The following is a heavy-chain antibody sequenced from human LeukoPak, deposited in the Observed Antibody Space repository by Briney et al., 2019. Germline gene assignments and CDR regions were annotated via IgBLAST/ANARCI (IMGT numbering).Heavy chain of an antibody. J-gene: IGHJ4*02. CDR1: GLTFSSYS. Sequence: PGGSLRLSCAASGLTFSSYSMNWVRKAPGKGLEWVSSISSSSSYIYYADSVKGRFTISRDNAKNSLYLQMNSLRAEDTAVYYCARSPGYSGYDPFDYWGQGTLVTVSS. D-gene: IGHD5-12*01. CDR3: ARSPGYSGYDPFDY. CDR2: ISSSSSYI. V-gene: IGHV3-21*01.